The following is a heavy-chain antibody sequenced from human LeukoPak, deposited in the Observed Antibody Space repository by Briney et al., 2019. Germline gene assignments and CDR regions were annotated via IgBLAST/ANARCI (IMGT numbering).Heavy chain of an antibody. CDR2: ISSTDTTM. Sequence: GGSLRLSCAASGFIFSDYYMTWIRQAPGMGLEWLSYISSTDTTMYQADSVKGRFTVSRDDAKNSLYLQMDSLRAEDTAVYYCARGGVFGATYSWFDPWGQGTLVTVSS. V-gene: IGHV3-11*01. CDR3: ARGGVFGATYSWFDP. J-gene: IGHJ5*02. D-gene: IGHD3-3*01. CDR1: GFIFSDYY.